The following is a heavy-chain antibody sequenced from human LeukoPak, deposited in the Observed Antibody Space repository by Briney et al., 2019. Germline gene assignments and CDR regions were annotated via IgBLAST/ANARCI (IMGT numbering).Heavy chain of an antibody. J-gene: IGHJ4*02. D-gene: IGHD2-15*01. CDR2: IIPILGIT. CDR1: GGTFSSYA. Sequence: SVKVSCKASGGTFSSYAISWVRQAPGQGLEWMGRIIPILGITNYAQKFQGRVTITADKSTSTAYMELSSLRSEDTAVYYCARDCSGGSCYSSTYYFDYWGQGTLVTVSS. CDR3: ARDCSGGSCYSSTYYFDY. V-gene: IGHV1-69*04.